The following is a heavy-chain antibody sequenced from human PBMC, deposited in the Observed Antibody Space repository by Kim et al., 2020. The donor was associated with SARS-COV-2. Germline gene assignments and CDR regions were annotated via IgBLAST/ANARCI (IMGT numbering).Heavy chain of an antibody. CDR3: ARDENDYVWGSYRLMYYFDY. J-gene: IGHJ4*02. D-gene: IGHD3-16*02. V-gene: IGHV3-30*07. Sequence: RFTICRDNSQSTLYLQMNSLRSEDTAVYYCARDENDYVWGSYRLMYYFDYWGQGTLVTVSS.